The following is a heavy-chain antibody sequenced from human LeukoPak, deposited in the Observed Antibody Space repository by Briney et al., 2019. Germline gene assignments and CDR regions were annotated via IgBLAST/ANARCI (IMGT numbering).Heavy chain of an antibody. V-gene: IGHV4-39*07. CDR1: GGSISSSSYY. Sequence: SETLSLTCTVSGGSISSSSYYWAWIRQPPGKGLEWIGSIYHSGSTYYNPSLKIRVTISVDTSKNQFSLKLSSVTAADTAVYYCARVTHPYYYYYYMDVWGKGTTVTISS. CDR3: ARVTHPYYYYYYMDV. J-gene: IGHJ6*03. CDR2: IYHSGST.